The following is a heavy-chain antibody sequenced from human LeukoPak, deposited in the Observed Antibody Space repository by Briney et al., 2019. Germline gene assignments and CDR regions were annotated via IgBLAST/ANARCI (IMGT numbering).Heavy chain of an antibody. J-gene: IGHJ4*02. CDR3: ARRPINCIITNCYVDY. V-gene: IGHV1-2*02. CDR2: MNPNSGDT. Sequence: SCXAXXYTFTXFYIHWVRQAPGQGLEWMGWMNPNSGDTSYAREFQDRVTMTRDTSLSTAYMELSRLRSDDTAVYFCARRPINCIITNCYVDYWGQGTLVTVSS. D-gene: IGHD2-2*01. CDR1: XYTFTXFY.